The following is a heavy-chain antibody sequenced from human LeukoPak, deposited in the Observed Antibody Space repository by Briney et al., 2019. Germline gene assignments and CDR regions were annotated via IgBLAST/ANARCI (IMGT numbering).Heavy chain of an antibody. J-gene: IGHJ6*03. CDR2: ISGSGGST. V-gene: IGHV3-23*01. CDR3: ARVLRYCSGGNCYSGGLGYMDV. CDR1: GFTFSSYW. D-gene: IGHD2-15*01. Sequence: PGGSLRLSCAASGFTFSSYWMSWVRQAPGKGLEWVSAISGSGGSTYYADSVKGRFTISRDNAKNSLFLQVNSLRAEDTAVYYCARVLRYCSGGNCYSGGLGYMDVWGKGTTVTISS.